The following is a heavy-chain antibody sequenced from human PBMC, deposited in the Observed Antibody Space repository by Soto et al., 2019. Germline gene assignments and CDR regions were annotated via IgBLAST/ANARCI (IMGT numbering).Heavy chain of an antibody. Sequence: SLRLSCAASGFPFSSYWMHWVRQAPGKGLVWVSRINSDGSSTSYADSVKGRFTISRDNAKNTLYLQMNSLRAEDTAVYYCVRTSLVVAAATREDYWGQGTLVTVSS. D-gene: IGHD2-15*01. J-gene: IGHJ4*02. CDR1: GFPFSSYW. CDR3: VRTSLVVAAATREDY. V-gene: IGHV3-74*01. CDR2: INSDGSST.